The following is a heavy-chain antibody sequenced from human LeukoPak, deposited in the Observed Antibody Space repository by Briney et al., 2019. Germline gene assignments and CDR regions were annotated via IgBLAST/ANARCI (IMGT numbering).Heavy chain of an antibody. J-gene: IGHJ3*02. CDR1: GGSISSYY. CDR3: ARMVRGVIDAFEI. CDR2: IYYSGTT. D-gene: IGHD3-10*01. V-gene: IGHV4-59*01. Sequence: SETLSLTCTVSGGSISSYYWSWIRQPPGKGLEWIAYIYYSGTTKYNASLKSRVTMSVDTFKNQFSLKLSSVTAADTAVYYCARMVRGVIDAFEIWGQGTMVTVSS.